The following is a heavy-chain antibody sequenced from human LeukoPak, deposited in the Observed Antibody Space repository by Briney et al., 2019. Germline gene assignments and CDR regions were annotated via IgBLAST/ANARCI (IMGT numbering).Heavy chain of an antibody. J-gene: IGHJ4*02. Sequence: PGGSLRLSCAASGFTFSSYAMSWVRQAPGKGLEWVSVISGRGGSTYYADSVKGRFTISRDNSKNTLYLQMNSLRAEDTAVYYCAKDGASGYYGSGSYRVYFDYWGQGTLVTVSS. V-gene: IGHV3-23*01. CDR3: AKDGASGYYGSGSYRVYFDY. D-gene: IGHD3-10*01. CDR1: GFTFSSYA. CDR2: ISGRGGST.